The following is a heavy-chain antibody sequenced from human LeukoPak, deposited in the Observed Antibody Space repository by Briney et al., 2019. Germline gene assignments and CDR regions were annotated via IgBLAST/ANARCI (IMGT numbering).Heavy chain of an antibody. CDR2: IRSKANSYAT. D-gene: IGHD2-15*01. V-gene: IGHV3-73*01. CDR1: GFTFSGSA. J-gene: IGHJ4*02. CDR3: TSLYCSGGSCYVDY. Sequence: GGSLKLSCAASGFTFSGSAMHWARQASGKGLEWVGRIRSKANSYATAYAASVKGRFTISRDDSKNTAYLQMNSLKTEDTAVYYCTSLYCSGGSCYVDYWVQGTLVTVSS.